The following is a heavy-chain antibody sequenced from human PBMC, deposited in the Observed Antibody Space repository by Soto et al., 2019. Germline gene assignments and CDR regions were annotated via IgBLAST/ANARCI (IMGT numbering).Heavy chain of an antibody. Sequence: GSLRLSCAASGFTFSSYWMHWVRQAPGKGLVWVSRINSDGSSTSYADSVKGRFTISRDNAKNTLYLQMNSLRAEDTAVYFCARDPHCTNGVCYHNWIDPWGQGTLVTVSS. CDR2: INSDGSST. CDR3: ARDPHCTNGVCYHNWIDP. D-gene: IGHD2-8*01. CDR1: GFTFSSYW. J-gene: IGHJ5*02. V-gene: IGHV3-74*01.